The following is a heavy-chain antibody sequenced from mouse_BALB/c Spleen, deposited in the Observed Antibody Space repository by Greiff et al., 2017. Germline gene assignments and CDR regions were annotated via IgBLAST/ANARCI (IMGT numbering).Heavy chain of an antibody. CDR1: GFTFSNYW. CDR3: TRGVYDYDDFDY. V-gene: IGHV6-6*02. J-gene: IGHJ2*01. CDR2: IRLKSNNYAT. D-gene: IGHD2-4*01. Sequence: EVKLQESGGGLVQPGGSMKLSCVASGFTFSNYWMNWVRQSPEKGLEWVAEIRLKSNNYATHYAESVKGRFTISRDDSKSSVYLQMNNLRAEDTGIYYCTRGVYDYDDFDYWGQGTTLTVSS.